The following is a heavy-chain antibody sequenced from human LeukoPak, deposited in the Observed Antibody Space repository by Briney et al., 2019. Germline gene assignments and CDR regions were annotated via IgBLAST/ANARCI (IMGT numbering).Heavy chain of an antibody. Sequence: PSETLSLTCTVSGGSISSSSYYWGWIRQPPGKGLEWIGSIYYSGSTYYNPSLKSRVTISVDTSKNQFSLKLSSVTAADTAVYYCARAWRYYDSSGYYNPWGQGTLVTVSS. CDR2: IYYSGST. CDR3: ARAWRYYDSSGYYNP. J-gene: IGHJ5*02. CDR1: GGSISSSSYY. D-gene: IGHD3-22*01. V-gene: IGHV4-39*07.